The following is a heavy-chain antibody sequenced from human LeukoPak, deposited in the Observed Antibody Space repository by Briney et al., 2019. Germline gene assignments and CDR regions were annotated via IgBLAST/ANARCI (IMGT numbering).Heavy chain of an antibody. Sequence: ASETLSLTCAVYGGSFSGYYWSWIRQPPGKGLEWIGEINHSGSTNYNPPLKSRVTISVDTSKNQFSLKLSSVTAADTAVYYCARGRFDPIYSSGWYGRAAFDIWGQGTMVTVSS. CDR3: ARGRFDPIYSSGWYGRAAFDI. CDR1: GGSFSGYY. CDR2: INHSGST. J-gene: IGHJ3*02. V-gene: IGHV4-34*01. D-gene: IGHD6-19*01.